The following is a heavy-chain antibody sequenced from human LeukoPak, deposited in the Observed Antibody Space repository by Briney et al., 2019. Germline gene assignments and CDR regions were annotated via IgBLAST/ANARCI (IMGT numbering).Heavy chain of an antibody. CDR2: ISGSSRTM. D-gene: IGHD4-23*01. CDR3: ARDLGLYDYGGNIDY. J-gene: IGHJ4*02. Sequence: GGSLRLSCAASGFTFSTYSMNWVRQAPGKGLEWVSYISGSSRTMYYADSVKGRFTISRDNVKKSLYLQMNSLRAEDTALYYCARDLGLYDYGGNIDYWGQGTLVTVSS. CDR1: GFTFSTYS. V-gene: IGHV3-48*04.